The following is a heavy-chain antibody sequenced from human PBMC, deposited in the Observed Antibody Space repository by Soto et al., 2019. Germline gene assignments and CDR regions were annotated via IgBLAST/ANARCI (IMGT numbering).Heavy chain of an antibody. J-gene: IGHJ4*02. Sequence: GGSLRLSCEVSGLTFSSEEMNWVRQAPGKGLEWVAYIQNSGSPIYYADSLKGRFTISRDNAKNSLYLQMSSLTAEDTAVYYCARGYHSGWHFGHWGQGALVTVSS. D-gene: IGHD6-19*01. CDR3: ARGYHSGWHFGH. V-gene: IGHV3-48*03. CDR1: GLTFSSEE. CDR2: IQNSGSPI.